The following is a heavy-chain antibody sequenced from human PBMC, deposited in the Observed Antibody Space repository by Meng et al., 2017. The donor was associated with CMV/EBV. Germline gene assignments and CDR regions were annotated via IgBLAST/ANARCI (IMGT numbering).Heavy chain of an antibody. J-gene: IGHJ4*02. Sequence: GESLKISCAASGFTFSDSTMHWVRQASGKGLEWVGHIRNKANNHATAYAASVKGRFTISRDDSSSTTYLQLSSVKADDTAVYYCVAPSCSSTNCYAADFWGQGTLVTVSS. D-gene: IGHD2-2*01. V-gene: IGHV3-73*01. CDR1: GFTFSDST. CDR3: VAPSCSSTNCYAADF. CDR2: IRNKANNHAT.